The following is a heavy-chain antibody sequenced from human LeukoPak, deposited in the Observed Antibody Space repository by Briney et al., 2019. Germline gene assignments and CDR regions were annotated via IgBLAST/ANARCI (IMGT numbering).Heavy chain of an antibody. CDR3: ARDGPAYYDSSGYSDY. CDR1: GFTFSNYE. Sequence: PGGSLRLSCAASGFTFSNYEMNWVRQAPGKGLEWVSYISTSGSTIYYADSVKGRFTIPRDNAKNSLYLQMNSLRAEDTAVYYCARDGPAYYDSSGYSDYWGRGILVTVSS. D-gene: IGHD3-22*01. CDR2: ISTSGSTI. J-gene: IGHJ4*02. V-gene: IGHV3-48*03.